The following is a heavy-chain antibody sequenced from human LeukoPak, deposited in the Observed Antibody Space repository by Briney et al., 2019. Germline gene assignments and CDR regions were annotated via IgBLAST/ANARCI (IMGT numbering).Heavy chain of an antibody. V-gene: IGHV3-15*01. CDR1: GFTFSSYS. CDR2: IKSKTDGGTT. CDR3: TIRSPRGPLDY. Sequence: GGSLRLSCAASGFTFSSYSMYWVRQAPGKGLEWVGRIKSKTDGGTTDYAAPVKGRFTISRDDSKNTLYLQMNSLKTEDTAVYYCTIRSPRGPLDYWGQGTLVTVSS. J-gene: IGHJ4*02. D-gene: IGHD3-10*01.